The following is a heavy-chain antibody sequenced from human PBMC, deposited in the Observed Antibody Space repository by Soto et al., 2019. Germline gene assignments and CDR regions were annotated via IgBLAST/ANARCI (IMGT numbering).Heavy chain of an antibody. D-gene: IGHD3-3*01. V-gene: IGHV3-48*03. Sequence: HPGGSLRLSCAASGFTFSSYEMNWVRQAPGKGLEWVSYISSSGSTIYYADSVKGRFTISRDNAKNSLYLQMNSLRAEDTAVYYCARELGYDFWSGYLGMDVWGQGTTVTVSS. J-gene: IGHJ6*02. CDR1: GFTFSSYE. CDR2: ISSSGSTI. CDR3: ARELGYDFWSGYLGMDV.